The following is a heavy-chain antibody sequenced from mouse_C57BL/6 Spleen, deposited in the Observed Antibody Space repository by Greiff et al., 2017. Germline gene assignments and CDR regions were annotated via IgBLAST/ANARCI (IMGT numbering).Heavy chain of an antibody. CDR2: IYPRSGNT. V-gene: IGHV1-81*01. CDR1: GYTFTSYG. Sequence: VQLQQSGAELARPGASVKLSCKASGYTFTSYGISWVKQRPGQGLEWIGEIYPRSGNTYYNEKFKGKATLTADKSSSTAYMELRSLTSEDSAVYFCAREGFITTVVATPYFDYWGQGTTLTVSS. CDR3: AREGFITTVVATPYFDY. D-gene: IGHD1-1*01. J-gene: IGHJ2*01.